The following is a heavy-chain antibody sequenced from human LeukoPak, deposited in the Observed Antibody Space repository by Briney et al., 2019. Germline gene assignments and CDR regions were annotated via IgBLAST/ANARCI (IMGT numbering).Heavy chain of an antibody. D-gene: IGHD6-13*01. CDR1: GGTFSSYT. CDR3: VACQQLVLKY. J-gene: IGHJ4*02. CDR2: IIAVVRTA. Sequence: ASVRVSCEASGGTFSSYTISWVRHAPGQGLEWVGRIIAVVRTANYTQKLQGRDTISADKSTSTPYMELCSLRSEDTAVCYCVACQQLVLKYWGQGTLVTVSS. V-gene: IGHV1-69*08.